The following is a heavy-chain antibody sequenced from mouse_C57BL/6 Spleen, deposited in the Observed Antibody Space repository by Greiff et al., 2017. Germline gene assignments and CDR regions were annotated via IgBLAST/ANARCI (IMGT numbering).Heavy chain of an antibody. CDR3: ARDGYDGGNWFAY. D-gene: IGHD2-2*01. CDR2: INPNNGGT. V-gene: IGHV1-26*01. Sequence: EVQLQQSGPELVKPGASVKISCKASGYTFTDYYMNWVKQSHGKSLEWIGDINPNNGGTSYNQKFKGKATLTVDKSSSTAYMELRSLTSEDSAVYYCARDGYDGGNWFAYWGQGTLVTVSA. CDR1: GYTFTDYY. J-gene: IGHJ3*01.